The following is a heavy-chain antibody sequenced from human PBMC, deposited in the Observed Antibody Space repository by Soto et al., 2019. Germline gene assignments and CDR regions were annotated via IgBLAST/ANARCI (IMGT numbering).Heavy chain of an antibody. V-gene: IGHV1-24*01. D-gene: IGHD6-13*01. CDR2: FDPEDGET. J-gene: IGHJ3*02. Sequence: ASVKVSCKVSGYTLTELSMHWVRQAPGKGLEWMGGFDPEDGETIYAQKFQGRVTMTEDTSTDTAYMELSSLGSEDTAVYYCATDLAGIAAAGMTPTDAFDIWGQGTMVTVSS. CDR1: GYTLTELS. CDR3: ATDLAGIAAAGMTPTDAFDI.